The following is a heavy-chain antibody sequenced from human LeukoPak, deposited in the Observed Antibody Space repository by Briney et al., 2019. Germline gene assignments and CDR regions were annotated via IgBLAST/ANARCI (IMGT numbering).Heavy chain of an antibody. D-gene: IGHD3-3*01. CDR2: ISYDGSNK. CDR1: GFTFSSYA. J-gene: IGHJ4*02. CDR3: AREEAYFGGVPFDY. V-gene: IGHV3-30*01. Sequence: PGGSLRLSCAASGFTFSSYAMHWVRQAPGKGLEWVAVISYDGSNKYYADSVKGRFTISRDNSKNTLYLQMNSLRAEDTAVYYCAREEAYFGGVPFDYWGQGTLVTVSS.